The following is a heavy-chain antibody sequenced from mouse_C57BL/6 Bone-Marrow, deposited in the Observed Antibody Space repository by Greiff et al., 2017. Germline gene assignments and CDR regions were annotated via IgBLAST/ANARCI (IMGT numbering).Heavy chain of an antibody. CDR3: AGYYGNLAWFAY. CDR2: IYPGSGST. CDR1: GYTFTSYW. D-gene: IGHD2-1*01. V-gene: IGHV1-55*01. J-gene: IGHJ3*01. Sequence: VQLQQPGAELVKPGASVNMSCKASGYTFTSYWITWVKQRPGQGLEWIGDIYPGSGSTNYNEKFKSKATLTVDTSSSTAYMQLSSLTSEDSAVYYCAGYYGNLAWFAYWGQGTLVTVSA.